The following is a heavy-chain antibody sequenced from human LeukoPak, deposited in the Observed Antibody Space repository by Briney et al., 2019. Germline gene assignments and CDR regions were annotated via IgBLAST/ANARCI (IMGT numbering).Heavy chain of an antibody. CDR1: GYTFTGYY. D-gene: IGHD3-3*01. J-gene: IGHJ6*03. V-gene: IGHV1-2*02. Sequence: EASVKVSCTASGYTFTGYYMHWVRQAPGQGLEWMGWINPNSGGTNYAQKFQGRVTMTRDTSISTAYMELSRLRSDDTAVYYCARVRGFWSGYYTGDYYYYYMDVWGKGTTVTVSS. CDR2: INPNSGGT. CDR3: ARVRGFWSGYYTGDYYYYYMDV.